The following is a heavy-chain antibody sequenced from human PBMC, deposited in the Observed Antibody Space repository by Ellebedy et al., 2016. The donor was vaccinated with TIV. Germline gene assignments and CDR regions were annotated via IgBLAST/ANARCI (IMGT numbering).Heavy chain of an antibody. CDR1: GFSVNGFI. J-gene: IGHJ6*02. Sequence: GESLKISXAASGFSVNGFIMNWVRQAPGKGLEWVSSISRISGYIYYADSVKGRFTISRDNSKNTLYLQMNSLRAEDTAVYYCARESRGWYGMDVWGQGTTVTVSS. D-gene: IGHD6-19*01. CDR3: ARESRGWYGMDV. CDR2: ISRISGYI. V-gene: IGHV3-21*04.